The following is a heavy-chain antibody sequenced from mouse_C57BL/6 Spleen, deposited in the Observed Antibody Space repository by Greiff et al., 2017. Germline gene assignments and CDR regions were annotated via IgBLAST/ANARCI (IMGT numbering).Heavy chain of an antibody. J-gene: IGHJ2*01. CDR2: IRNKANGYTT. Sequence: EVQLVESGGGLVQPGGSLSLSCAASGFTFPDYYMSWVRQPPGKALEWLGFIRNKANGYTTEYSASVKGRFTISRDNSQSILYLQMNALRAEDSATYYCARYIMGLGFFDYGGQGTTLTVSS. CDR3: ARYIMGLGFFDY. V-gene: IGHV7-3*01. D-gene: IGHD4-1*01. CDR1: GFTFPDYY.